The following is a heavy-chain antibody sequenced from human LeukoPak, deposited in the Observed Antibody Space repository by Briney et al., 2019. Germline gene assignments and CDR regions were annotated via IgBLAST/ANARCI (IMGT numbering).Heavy chain of an antibody. D-gene: IGHD6-13*01. J-gene: IGHJ4*02. CDR1: GGSFSGYY. V-gene: IGHV4-34*01. CDR2: INHSGST. Sequence: SETLSLTCAVYGGSFSGYYWSCIRQPPGKGLEWIGEINHSGSTNYNPSLKSRVTISVDTSKNQFSLKLSSVTAADTAVYYCARAGRFTAAAGYWGQGTLVTVSS. CDR3: ARAGRFTAAAGY.